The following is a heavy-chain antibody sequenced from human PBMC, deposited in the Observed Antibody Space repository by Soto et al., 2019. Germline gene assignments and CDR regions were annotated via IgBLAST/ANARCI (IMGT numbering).Heavy chain of an antibody. CDR2: IYSSGST. CDR1: GGSISSYN. D-gene: IGHD3-22*01. Sequence: TSETLSLTCPGSGGSISSYNWNLARQPAGEGLEWIGRIYSSGSTNYNPSLKSRVTMSVDTSKNQFSLKLTSVTAADTAVYYCARSRTSDTSNYYYYFDYWGQGALVTVSS. CDR3: ARSRTSDTSNYYYYFDY. J-gene: IGHJ4*02. V-gene: IGHV4-4*07.